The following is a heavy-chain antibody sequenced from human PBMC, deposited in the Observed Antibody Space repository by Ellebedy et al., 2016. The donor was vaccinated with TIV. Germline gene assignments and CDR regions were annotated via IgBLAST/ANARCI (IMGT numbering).Heavy chain of an antibody. CDR1: GGSISSRTRY. J-gene: IGHJ4*02. CDR2: VYFTGTT. D-gene: IGHD6-19*01. V-gene: IGHV4-39*07. CDR3: ASGYSSGWLDY. Sequence: MPSETLSLTCTVSGGSISSRTRYWGWFRQTPEKGLEWIGTVYFTGTTYYNPSLSSRITISADTSNNQFSLKLSSVTAADTAVYYCASGYSSGWLDYWGQGTLVTVSS.